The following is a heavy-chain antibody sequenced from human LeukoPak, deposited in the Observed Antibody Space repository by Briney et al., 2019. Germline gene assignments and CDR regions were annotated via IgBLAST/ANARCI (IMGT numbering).Heavy chain of an antibody. CDR2: IFHSGRT. CDR3: ARDATVADDAFDI. V-gene: IGHV4-30-2*01. CDR1: GGSISSGDYS. D-gene: IGHD4-23*01. Sequence: SQTLSLTCVVSGGSISSGDYSWSWIRQPPGKGLEWIGYIFHSGRTYYNPSLKSRVTISVDRSKNQFSLKLSSVTASDTAVYYCARDATVADDAFDIWGQGTMVTVSS. J-gene: IGHJ3*02.